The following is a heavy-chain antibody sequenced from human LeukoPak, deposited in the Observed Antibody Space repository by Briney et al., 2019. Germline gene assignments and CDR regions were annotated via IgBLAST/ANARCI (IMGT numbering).Heavy chain of an antibody. CDR2: IWYDGSNE. V-gene: IGHV3-33*01. D-gene: IGHD4-17*01. J-gene: IGHJ4*02. CDR3: ARDEPTVTTGPPVGS. CDR1: GFSFGTYS. Sequence: GRSLRLSCAASGFSFGTYSMHWARQVPGKGLEWVAVIWYDGSNEDYADSVKGRFTISRDNSKNTLYLQMNSLRAEDTAVYYCARDEPTVTTGPPVGSWGQGTLVTVSS.